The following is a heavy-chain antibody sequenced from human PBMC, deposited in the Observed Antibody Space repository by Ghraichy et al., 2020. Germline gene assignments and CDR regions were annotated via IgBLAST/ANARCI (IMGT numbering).Heavy chain of an antibody. Sequence: SCAGPGFTFSSYAMSWVRQAPGKGLEWVSAISGSGGSTYYADSVKGRFTISRDNSKNTLYLQMNSLRAEDTAVYYCAKLVCSSTSCHGGFDYWGQGTLVTVSS. J-gene: IGHJ4*02. CDR2: ISGSGGST. CDR1: GFTFSSYA. CDR3: AKLVCSSTSCHGGFDY. D-gene: IGHD2-2*01. V-gene: IGHV3-23*01.